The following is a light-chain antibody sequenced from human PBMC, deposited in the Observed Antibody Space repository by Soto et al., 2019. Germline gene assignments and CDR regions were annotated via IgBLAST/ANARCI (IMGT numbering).Light chain of an antibody. CDR3: QQFHTYSY. CDR1: QNINAW. V-gene: IGKV1-5*01. J-gene: IGKJ2*01. Sequence: DIQMTQSPSTLSASVGDRVTITCRASQNINAWVAWYQQKPGKAPKLLISDASNLESGVSSRFSASGYGTEYTLTMSSLQPDGFATEDGQQFHTYSYFGQGTQLEIK. CDR2: DAS.